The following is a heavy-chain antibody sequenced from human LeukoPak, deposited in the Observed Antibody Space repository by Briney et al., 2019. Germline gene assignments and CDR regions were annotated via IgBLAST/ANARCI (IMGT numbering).Heavy chain of an antibody. CDR3: ARDSGSDRYNWFDP. D-gene: IGHD6-25*01. CDR2: IYYSETT. Sequence: SETLSLTCTVSGGSISSSSYYWSWIRQPPRKGLEWIGYIYYSETTNYNPSLKSRVTISVDTSKNQFSLKLSSVTAADTAIYYRARDSGSDRYNWFDPWGQGTLVTVSS. CDR1: GGSISSSSYY. V-gene: IGHV4-61*01. J-gene: IGHJ5*02.